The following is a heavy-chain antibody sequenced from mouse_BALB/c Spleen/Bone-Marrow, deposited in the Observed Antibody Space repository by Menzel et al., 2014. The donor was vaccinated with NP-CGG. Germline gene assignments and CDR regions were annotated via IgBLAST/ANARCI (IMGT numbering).Heavy chain of an antibody. D-gene: IGHD2-3*01. V-gene: IGHV1-22*01. CDR1: GYTFTDYT. CDR2: VNPNIGGT. CDR3: AGGRWYY. Sequence: EVQLQQSGPELVKPGASVKISCKTSGYTFTDYTLHWVKQSHGKSREWIGGVNPNIGGTTYNQKFKGKASLTVNKSSTTAYMELRSLTSEDSAVYYCAGGRWYYWGQGTTLTVSS. J-gene: IGHJ2*01.